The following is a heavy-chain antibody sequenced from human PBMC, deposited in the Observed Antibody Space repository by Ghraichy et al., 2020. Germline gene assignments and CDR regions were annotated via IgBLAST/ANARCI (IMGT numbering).Heavy chain of an antibody. Sequence: GGSLRLSCAASGFSFSSYGMHWVRQAPGKGLEWVAVIWNDGSEKYYADSVKGRFIISRDNSKSTVYIQMNSLKAEDSAVYYCARDVGSYHKYFQYWGQGTLVTVSS. D-gene: IGHD1-26*01. CDR1: GFSFSSYG. J-gene: IGHJ1*01. V-gene: IGHV3-33*01. CDR2: IWNDGSEK. CDR3: ARDVGSYHKYFQY.